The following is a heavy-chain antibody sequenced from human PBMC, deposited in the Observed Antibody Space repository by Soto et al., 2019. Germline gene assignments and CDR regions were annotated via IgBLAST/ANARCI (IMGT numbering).Heavy chain of an antibody. CDR1: GGSFSGYY. D-gene: IGHD2-15*01. J-gene: IGHJ4*02. CDR3: ARGISLIVEVHRDAPDKYYFDS. Sequence: SETLSLTCAVYGGSFSGYYWSWIRQSPGKGLEWIGEINHSGSSISNPSLKSRVTISVDTSKNQFSLKLRSVTAADTAAYYCARGISLIVEVHRDAPDKYYFDSWSQGTLVTVS. V-gene: IGHV4-34*01. CDR2: INHSGSS.